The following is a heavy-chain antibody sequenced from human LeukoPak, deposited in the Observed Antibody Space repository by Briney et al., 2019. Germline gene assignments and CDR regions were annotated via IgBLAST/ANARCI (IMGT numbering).Heavy chain of an antibody. D-gene: IGHD3-22*01. V-gene: IGHV4-31*11. CDR3: ARAYYDSRGAFDI. CDR2: IYYSGST. CDR1: GGSISSGGYY. Sequence: TLSLTCAVSGGSISSGGYYWSWIRQHPGKGLEWIGYIYYSGSTYYNPSLKSRVTISVDTSKNQFSLKLSSVTAADTAVYYCARAYYDSRGAFDIWGQGTMVTVSS. J-gene: IGHJ3*02.